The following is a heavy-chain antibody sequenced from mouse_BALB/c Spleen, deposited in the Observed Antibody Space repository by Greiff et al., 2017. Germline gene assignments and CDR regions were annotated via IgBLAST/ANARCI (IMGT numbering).Heavy chain of an antibody. CDR1: GYTFTSYW. CDR2: INPSNGRT. D-gene: IGHD2-14*01. V-gene: IGHV1S81*02. J-gene: IGHJ2*01. Sequence: QVQLQQPGAELVKPGASVKLSCKASGYTFTSYWMHWVKQRPGQGLEWIGEINPSNGRTNYNEKFKSKATLTVDKSSSTAYMQLSSLTSEDSAVYYCAPRYDDGDYWGQGTTLTVSS. CDR3: APRYDDGDY.